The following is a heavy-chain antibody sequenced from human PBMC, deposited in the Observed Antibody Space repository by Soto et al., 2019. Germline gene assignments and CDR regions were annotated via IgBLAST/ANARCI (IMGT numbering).Heavy chain of an antibody. CDR3: ARGRGFWYQLTNYYYMDV. Sequence: QVQLQQWGAGLLKPSETLSLTCAVYGGSFSGYYWSWIRQPPGKGLEWIGEINHSGSTNYNPSLTSRVTISVDTSKHQFSLKLSSVTAADTAVYYCARGRGFWYQLTNYYYMDVWGKGTTVTVSS. V-gene: IGHV4-34*01. CDR2: INHSGST. CDR1: GGSFSGYY. D-gene: IGHD2-2*01. J-gene: IGHJ6*03.